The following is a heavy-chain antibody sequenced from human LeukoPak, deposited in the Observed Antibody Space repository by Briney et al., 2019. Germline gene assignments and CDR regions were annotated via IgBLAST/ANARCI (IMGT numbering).Heavy chain of an antibody. J-gene: IGHJ6*02. CDR1: GFTFSSYW. CDR3: ARDHLVVVAASNYYGMDV. Sequence: GGSLRLSCAASGFTFSSYWMSWVRQAPGKGLEWVANIKQDGSEKYYVDSVKGRFTISRDNAKNSLYLQMNSLRAEDTAVYYCARDHLVVVAASNYYGMDVWGQGTTVTVSS. CDR2: IKQDGSEK. V-gene: IGHV3-7*01. D-gene: IGHD2-15*01.